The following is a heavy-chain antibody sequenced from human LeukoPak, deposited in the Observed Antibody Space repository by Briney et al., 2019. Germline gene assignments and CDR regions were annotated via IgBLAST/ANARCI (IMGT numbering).Heavy chain of an antibody. CDR1: GYTFTSYG. D-gene: IGHD2-8*01. J-gene: IGHJ4*02. V-gene: IGHV1-18*01. CDR2: ISAYNGNT. CDR3: ARDRMLNGCDY. Sequence: ASVKVSCKAPGYTFTSYGISWVRQAPGRGLEWMGWISAYNGNTNYAQKLQGRVAMTTDTSTSTAYMELRSLRSDDTAVYYCARDRMLNGCDYWGQGTLVTVSS.